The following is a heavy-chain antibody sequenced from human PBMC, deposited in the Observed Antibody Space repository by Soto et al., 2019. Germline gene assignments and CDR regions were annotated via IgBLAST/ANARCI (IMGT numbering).Heavy chain of an antibody. V-gene: IGHV4-30-2*01. J-gene: IGHJ6*02. CDR2: IYHSGST. Sequence: LQLQESGSGLVKPSQTLSLTCAVSGGSISSGGYSWSWIRQPPGKGLEWIGYIYHSGSTYYHPFLQSRVTISVDSSKNQFSLKRSSVTAADTAVYYCARGGGIMKGARYYDFWSGLDPHCMDVWGQGTTVTVSS. D-gene: IGHD3-3*01. CDR1: GGSISSGGYS. CDR3: ARGGGIMKGARYYDFWSGLDPHCMDV.